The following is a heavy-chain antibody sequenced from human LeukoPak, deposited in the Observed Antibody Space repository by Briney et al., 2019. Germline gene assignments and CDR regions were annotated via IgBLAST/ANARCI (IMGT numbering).Heavy chain of an antibody. CDR3: AKDYYDSSFFDY. CDR1: GFTFSSYG. V-gene: IGHV3-30*18. D-gene: IGHD3-22*01. Sequence: PGGSLRLSCAAFGFTFSSYGMHWVRQAPGKGLEWVAVISYDGSNKYYADSVKGRFTISRDNSKNTLYLQMNSLRAEDTAVYYCAKDYYDSSFFDYWGQGTLVTVSS. J-gene: IGHJ4*02. CDR2: ISYDGSNK.